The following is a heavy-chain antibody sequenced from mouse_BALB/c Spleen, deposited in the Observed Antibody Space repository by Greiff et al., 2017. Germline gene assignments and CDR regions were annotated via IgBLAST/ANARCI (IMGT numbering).Heavy chain of an antibody. CDR3: ARHEDYRYDWYFDV. J-gene: IGHJ1*01. V-gene: IGHV5-9-3*01. CDR2: ISSGGSYT. D-gene: IGHD2-14*01. Sequence: EVHLVESGGGLVKPGGSLKLSCAASGFTFSSYAMSWVRQTPEKRLEWVATISSGGSYTYYPDSVKGRFTISRDNAKNTLYLQMSSLRSEDTAMYYCARHEDYRYDWYFDVWGAGTTVTVSS. CDR1: GFTFSSYA.